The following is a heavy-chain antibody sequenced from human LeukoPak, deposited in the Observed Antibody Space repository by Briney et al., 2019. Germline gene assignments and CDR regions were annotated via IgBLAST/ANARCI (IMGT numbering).Heavy chain of an antibody. V-gene: IGHV3-9*01. CDR3: ARDMEPFYSGYNDYSLQSGFDH. J-gene: IGHJ4*02. CDR1: GFTVSSNY. D-gene: IGHD5-12*01. CDR2: ISWNSARV. Sequence: PGGSLRLSCAASGFTVSSNYMSWVRQAPGKGLEWVAGISWNSARVGYADSVKGRFTISRDNARNSLYLQMSSLRPDDTALYYCARDMEPFYSGYNDYSLQSGFDHWGQGTLVTVSS.